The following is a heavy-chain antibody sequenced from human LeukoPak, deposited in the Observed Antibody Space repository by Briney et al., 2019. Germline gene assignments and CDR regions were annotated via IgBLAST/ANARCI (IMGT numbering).Heavy chain of an antibody. Sequence: SETLSLTCTVSGGSISSSSYYWGWIRQPPGKGLEWIGSIYYSGSTYYNPSLKSRVTISVDTSKNQFSLKLSSETAADAAVFYCARQPVRYFDHWGQGTLVTVSS. CDR1: GGSISSSSYY. CDR2: IYYSGST. V-gene: IGHV4-39*01. J-gene: IGHJ4*02. CDR3: ARQPVRYFDH.